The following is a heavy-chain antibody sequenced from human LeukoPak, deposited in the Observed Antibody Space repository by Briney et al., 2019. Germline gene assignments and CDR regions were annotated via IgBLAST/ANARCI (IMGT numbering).Heavy chain of an antibody. J-gene: IGHJ4*02. CDR2: IKSKTDGGTT. CDR3: TTDLIRIYYDSSGYYDY. D-gene: IGHD3-22*01. V-gene: IGHV3-15*01. CDR1: GFTFSNAW. Sequence: PGGSLRLSCAASGFTFSNAWMSWVRQAPGKGLEWVGRIKSKTDGGTTDYAAPVKGRFTISGDDSKNTLYLQMNSLKTEDTAVYYCTTDLIRIYYDSSGYYDYWGQGTLVTVSS.